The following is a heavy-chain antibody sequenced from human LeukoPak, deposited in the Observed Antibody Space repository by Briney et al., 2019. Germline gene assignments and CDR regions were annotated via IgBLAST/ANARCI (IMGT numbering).Heavy chain of an antibody. CDR3: ARGGGDYGSYYYYYMDV. J-gene: IGHJ6*03. D-gene: IGHD4-17*01. V-gene: IGHV4-30-4*07. CDR1: GGSISSGGYS. Sequence: SETLSLTCAVSGGSISSGGYSWSWIRQPPGKGLEWIGYIYYSGGTYYNPSLKSRVTISVDTSKNQFSLKLSSVTAADTAVYYCARGGGDYGSYYYYYMDVWGKGTTVTVSS. CDR2: IYYSGGT.